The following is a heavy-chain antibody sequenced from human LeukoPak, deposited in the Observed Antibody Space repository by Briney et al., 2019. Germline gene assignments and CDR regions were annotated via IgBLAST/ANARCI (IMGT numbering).Heavy chain of an antibody. V-gene: IGHV3-23*01. CDR2: ISDSGGDT. Sequence: GGSLRLSCAASGFIFNNFALNWVRQAPGKGLEWVSDISDSGGDTYYADSVRGRFTISRDNFKNTLYSQMNSLRADDTAIYYCARVIRYGSGNYYYFDYWGQGTLVTVSS. CDR1: GFIFNNFA. D-gene: IGHD3-10*01. CDR3: ARVIRYGSGNYYYFDY. J-gene: IGHJ4*02.